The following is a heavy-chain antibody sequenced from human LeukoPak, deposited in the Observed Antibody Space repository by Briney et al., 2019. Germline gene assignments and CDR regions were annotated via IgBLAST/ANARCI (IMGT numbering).Heavy chain of an antibody. Sequence: PSETLSLTCTVSGGSISSYYWSWIRQPAGKGLEWIGRIYTSGSTYYNPSLKSRVTISVDTSKNQFSLKLSSVTAADTAVYYCARDRHEAGYYGYAFDIWGQGTMVTVSS. CDR3: ARDRHEAGYYGYAFDI. CDR2: IYTSGST. CDR1: GGSISSYY. J-gene: IGHJ3*02. V-gene: IGHV4-4*07. D-gene: IGHD3-9*01.